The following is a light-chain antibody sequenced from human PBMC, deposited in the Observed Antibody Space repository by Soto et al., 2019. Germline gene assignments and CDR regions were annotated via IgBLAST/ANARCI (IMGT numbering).Light chain of an antibody. V-gene: IGKV3-11*01. CDR3: HQRSNWAWT. Sequence: EVVLTQSPATLSLSPGEIATLSCRASQSVGTYLAWYQQKPGQAPRLLMYDASKRATGIPARFSGSGSETDFTLAISSLEPDDFAVYYCHQRSNWAWTFGQGTKVDIK. J-gene: IGKJ1*01. CDR1: QSVGTY. CDR2: DAS.